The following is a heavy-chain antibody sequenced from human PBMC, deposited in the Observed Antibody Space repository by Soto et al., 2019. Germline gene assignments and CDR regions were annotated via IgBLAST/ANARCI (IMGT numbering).Heavy chain of an antibody. V-gene: IGHV5-51*01. CDR3: ARRDMLTGYVYFDY. CDR2: IYPDDSDT. D-gene: IGHD3-9*01. Sequence: XXALKISCKGSGYSFTSYWIVWVRQMPGKGLEWMGIIYPDDSDTRYSPSFQGHVTISADKSIGTAYLQWSSLKASDSATYYCARRDMLTGYVYFDYWGQGTQVTVSS. CDR1: GYSFTSYW. J-gene: IGHJ4*02.